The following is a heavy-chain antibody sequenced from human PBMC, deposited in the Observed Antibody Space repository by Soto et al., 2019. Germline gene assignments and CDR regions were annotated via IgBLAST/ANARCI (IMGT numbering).Heavy chain of an antibody. CDR3: ARDDSQPHKYYYYCYMDV. Sequence: GGSLRLSCAASGFTVSSNYMSWVRQAPGKGLEWVSVIYSGGSTYYADSVKGRFTISRDNSKNTLYLQMNSLRAEDTAVYYCARDDSQPHKYYYYCYMDVWGKGTTVTVSS. CDR2: IYSGGST. CDR1: GFTVSSNY. D-gene: IGHD3-22*01. J-gene: IGHJ6*03. V-gene: IGHV3-66*01.